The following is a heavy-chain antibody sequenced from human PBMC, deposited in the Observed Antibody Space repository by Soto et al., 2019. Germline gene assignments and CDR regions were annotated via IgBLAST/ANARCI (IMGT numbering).Heavy chain of an antibody. D-gene: IGHD3-16*01. Sequence: PSETLSLTCSVSGDSVSSGDYYWSWIRQPPGKGLEWIGHVYFSGSTNYIPSLKSRLTMSVDTAKNQFSLKLNSVTAADTAVYYCSRRPVDTHMIYWFHTWGPGTQDNV. J-gene: IGHJ5*02. CDR2: VYFSGST. CDR1: GDSVSSGDYY. V-gene: IGHV4-61*08. CDR3: SRRPVDTHMIYWFHT.